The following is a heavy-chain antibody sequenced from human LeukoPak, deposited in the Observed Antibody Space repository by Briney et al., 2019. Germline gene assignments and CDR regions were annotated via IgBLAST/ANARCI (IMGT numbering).Heavy chain of an antibody. CDR1: GGSISSYY. V-gene: IGHV4-4*07. J-gene: IGHJ2*01. CDR2: IYTSGST. CDR3: ARRDPNWYFDL. Sequence: SETLSLTCTVSGGSISSYYWSWIRQPAGKGLEWIGRIYTSGSTDYNPSLKSRVTISVDKSKNQFSLKLTSVTAADTAVYYCARRDPNWYFDLWGRGTLVTVSS.